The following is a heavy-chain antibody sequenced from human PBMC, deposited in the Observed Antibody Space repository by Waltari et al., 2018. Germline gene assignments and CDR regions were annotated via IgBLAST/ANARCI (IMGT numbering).Heavy chain of an antibody. V-gene: IGHV4-39*02. Sequence: QLQLQESGPGLVKPSETLSLTCSVSGASITSTNHYWGWIRQPPGQGLEWIATISYNGATYSSPSLRGRVTVSRDTSMNYVSLKLGSVTTADTAVYYCATYIGASVGTAAFDVWGQAQWSPSLQ. J-gene: IGHJ3*01. CDR3: ATYIGASVGTAAFDV. D-gene: IGHD5-12*01. CDR1: GASITSTNHY. CDR2: ISYNGAT.